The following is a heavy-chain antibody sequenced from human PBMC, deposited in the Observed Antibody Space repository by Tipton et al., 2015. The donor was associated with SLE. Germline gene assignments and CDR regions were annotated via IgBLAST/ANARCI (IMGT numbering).Heavy chain of an antibody. CDR3: ARGARGNSYGSDEDFDY. CDR2: VYYSGST. D-gene: IGHD5-18*01. J-gene: IGHJ4*02. Sequence: GLVKPSGTLSLTCTVAGGSINSYYWSWIRQPPGKGLEWIGYVYYSGSTTYNPSLKGRVTISVDTSKNQFSLRLSSVTTADTAVYYCARGARGNSYGSDEDFDYWGQGTLVTVSS. CDR1: GGSINSYY. V-gene: IGHV4-59*01.